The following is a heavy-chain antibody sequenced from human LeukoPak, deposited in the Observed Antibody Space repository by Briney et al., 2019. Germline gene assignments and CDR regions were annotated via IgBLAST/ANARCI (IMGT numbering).Heavy chain of an antibody. Sequence: PSETLSLTCTVSGGSISSYYWTWIRQPAEKGLEYIGRMYSTGSTNYNPSLKSRVTMSVDTSKNQFSLKLSSVTAADTAIYYRVGSRYCGGGTCYATFDYWGQGTLVTVSS. D-gene: IGHD2-15*01. CDR2: MYSTGST. J-gene: IGHJ4*02. CDR1: GGSISSYY. V-gene: IGHV4-4*07. CDR3: VGSRYCGGGTCYATFDY.